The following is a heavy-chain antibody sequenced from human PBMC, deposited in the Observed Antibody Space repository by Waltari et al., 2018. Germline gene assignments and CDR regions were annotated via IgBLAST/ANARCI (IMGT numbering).Heavy chain of an antibody. D-gene: IGHD6-6*01. Sequence: QVQLVQSGAEVKKPGASVKVSCTASGYTFTSYDINWVRQATGQGLEWMGRINPNSGGTNYAQKFQGRVTMTRDTSISTAYMELSRLRSDDTAVYYCARGSSSSGDYWGQGTLVTVSS. CDR3: ARGSSSSGDY. V-gene: IGHV1-2*06. J-gene: IGHJ4*02. CDR1: GYTFTSYD. CDR2: INPNSGGT.